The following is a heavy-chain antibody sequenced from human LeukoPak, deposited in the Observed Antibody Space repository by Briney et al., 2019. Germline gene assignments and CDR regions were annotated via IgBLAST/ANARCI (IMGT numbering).Heavy chain of an antibody. Sequence: SETLSLTCTVSGGSISSYYWSWVRQPPGKGLEWIGYIYYSGSTNYNPSLKSRVTISVDTSKNQFSLKLSSVTAADTAVYYCARSSQRYSGSSFDYWGQGTLVTVSS. CDR3: ARSSQRYSGSSFDY. D-gene: IGHD1-26*01. V-gene: IGHV4-59*01. CDR2: IYYSGST. J-gene: IGHJ4*02. CDR1: GGSISSYY.